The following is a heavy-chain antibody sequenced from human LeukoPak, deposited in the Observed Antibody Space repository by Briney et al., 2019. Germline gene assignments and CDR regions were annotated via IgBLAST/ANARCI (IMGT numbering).Heavy chain of an antibody. CDR2: MNPSSGNT. D-gene: IGHD5-18*01. Sequence: GASVKVSCKAAVYTFSSYDINWVRQAPGQGLEYMGWMNPSSGNTGYTQKFRGRITMTRDTSIGTAYMELSSLKSEDTALYYCTRMRGYTYGYWYLDLWGRGTLVTVSS. CDR3: TRMRGYTYGYWYLDL. J-gene: IGHJ2*01. V-gene: IGHV1-8*01. CDR1: VYTFSSYD.